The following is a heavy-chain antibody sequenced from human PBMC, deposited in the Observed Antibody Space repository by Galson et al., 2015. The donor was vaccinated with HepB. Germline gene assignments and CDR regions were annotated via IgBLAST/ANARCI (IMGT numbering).Heavy chain of an antibody. Sequence: SLRLSCAASEFTVSGNYMSWVRQAPGRGLEWVSVIYSGGTTHYADSVKGRFAISRDSSKNTVYLQMNSLRVEDTAVYYCASSIVAGTQPLKYWGQGTLVTVSP. CDR1: EFTVSGNY. CDR3: ASSIVAGTQPLKY. D-gene: IGHD6-19*01. CDR2: IYSGGTT. J-gene: IGHJ4*01. V-gene: IGHV3-53*01.